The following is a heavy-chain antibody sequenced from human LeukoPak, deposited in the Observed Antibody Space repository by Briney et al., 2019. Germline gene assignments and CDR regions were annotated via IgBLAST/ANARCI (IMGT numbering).Heavy chain of an antibody. D-gene: IGHD3-10*01. Sequence: SETLSLTCAVYGGSFGGYYWRWIRQPPGKGLEWIGEISHSGSTNYNPSLKSRITISVDTSKNQFSLKLISVTAADTAVYYCARMRVRGVFLYFFDYWGQGTLVTVSS. V-gene: IGHV4-34*01. J-gene: IGHJ4*02. CDR1: GGSFGGYY. CDR2: ISHSGST. CDR3: ARMRVRGVFLYFFDY.